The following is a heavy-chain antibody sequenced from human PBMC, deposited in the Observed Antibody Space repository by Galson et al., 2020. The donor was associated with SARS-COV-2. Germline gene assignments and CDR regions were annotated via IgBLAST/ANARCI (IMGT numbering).Heavy chain of an antibody. CDR2: IYYSGKM. D-gene: IGHD3-22*01. Sequence: SETLSLTCTVSGGSISSSNYYWGWIRQPPGKGLEWIGTIYYSGKMYYNPSFKSRVTISVDTSKNQVSLTLNSVTAADTAVYYCATSGYVLTNNFDPWGRGALVTVSS. CDR3: ATSGYVLTNNFDP. V-gene: IGHV4-39*07. CDR1: GGSISSSNYY. J-gene: IGHJ5*02.